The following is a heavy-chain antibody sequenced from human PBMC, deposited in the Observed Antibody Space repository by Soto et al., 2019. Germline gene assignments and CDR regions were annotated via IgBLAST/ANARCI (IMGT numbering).Heavy chain of an antibody. CDR2: IWYDGSNK. J-gene: IGHJ6*02. Sequence: HPGGSLRLSCAASGFTFSSYGMHWVRQAPGKGLERVAVIWYDGSNKYYADSVKGRFTISRDNSKNTLYLQMNSLRSDDTAVYYCARLSRYSSSWYRCYYGMDVWGQGTTVTV. D-gene: IGHD6-13*01. CDR3: ARLSRYSSSWYRCYYGMDV. CDR1: GFTFSSYG. V-gene: IGHV3-33*01.